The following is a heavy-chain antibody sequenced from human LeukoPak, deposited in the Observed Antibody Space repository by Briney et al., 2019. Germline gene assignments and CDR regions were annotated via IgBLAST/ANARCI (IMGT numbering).Heavy chain of an antibody. J-gene: IGHJ4*02. V-gene: IGHV4-39*01. CDR1: GGSISSSSYY. Sequence: SETLSLTCTVSGGSISSSSYYWGWIRQPPGNGLEWIGSIYYSGSTYYNPSLKSRVTISVDTSKNQFSLKLSSVTAADTAVYYCARKGIAVAGTGDYWGQGTLVTVSS. CDR2: IYYSGST. D-gene: IGHD6-19*01. CDR3: ARKGIAVAGTGDY.